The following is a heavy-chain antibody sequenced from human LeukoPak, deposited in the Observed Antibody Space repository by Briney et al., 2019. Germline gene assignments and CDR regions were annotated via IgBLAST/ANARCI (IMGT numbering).Heavy chain of an antibody. D-gene: IGHD3-3*01. Sequence: SGGSLRLSCAASGFTFDDYGMSWVRQAPGKGPEWVSGINWNGGSTGYADSVKGRFTISRDNAKNSLYLQMNSLRAEDTALYYCARYYDFWSGSIGYYYMDVWGKGTTVTVSS. J-gene: IGHJ6*03. CDR1: GFTFDDYG. V-gene: IGHV3-20*04. CDR2: INWNGGST. CDR3: ARYYDFWSGSIGYYYMDV.